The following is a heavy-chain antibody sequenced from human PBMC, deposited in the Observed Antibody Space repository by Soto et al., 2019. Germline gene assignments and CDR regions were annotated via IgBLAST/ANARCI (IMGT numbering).Heavy chain of an antibody. V-gene: IGHV3-23*01. D-gene: IGHD3-3*01. Sequence: QPGGSLRLSCAASGFTFSSFAMSWVRQAPGKGLEWVSAIGGSGALTYYADSVKGRFTVSRDNSKNTLYLQMSSLRDEDTAVYYCAKAEPLSGYDFWSGCSDYWGQGTLVTVSS. CDR1: GFTFSSFA. CDR2: IGGSGALT. CDR3: AKAEPLSGYDFWSGCSDY. J-gene: IGHJ4*02.